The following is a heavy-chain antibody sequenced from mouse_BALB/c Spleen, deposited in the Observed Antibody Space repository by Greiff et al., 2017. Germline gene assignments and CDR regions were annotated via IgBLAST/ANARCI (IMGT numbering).Heavy chain of an antibody. D-gene: IGHD1-1*01. J-gene: IGHJ1*01. CDR2: INPYNDGT. CDR1: GYTFTSYV. Sequence: VQLQQSGPELVKPGASVKMSCKASGYTFTSYVMHWVKQKPGQGLECIGYINPYNDGTKYNEKFKGKATLTSDKSSSTAYMELSSLTSEDSAVYYCAREYYGSSYVRWYFDVWGAGTTVTVSS. CDR3: AREYYGSSYVRWYFDV. V-gene: IGHV1-14*01.